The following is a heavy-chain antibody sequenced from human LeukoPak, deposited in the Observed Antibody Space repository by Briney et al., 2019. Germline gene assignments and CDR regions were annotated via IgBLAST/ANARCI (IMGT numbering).Heavy chain of an antibody. CDR3: ARESGYNYGPNAFDI. V-gene: IGHV4-59*01. CDR2: IYYSGST. Sequence: SETLSLTCTVSGGSISSYYWSWIRQPAGKGLEWIGYIYYSGSTNYNPSLKSRVTISVDTSKNQFSLKLRSVTAADTAVYYCARESGYNYGPNAFDIWGQGTMVTVSS. CDR1: GGSISSYY. D-gene: IGHD5-18*01. J-gene: IGHJ3*02.